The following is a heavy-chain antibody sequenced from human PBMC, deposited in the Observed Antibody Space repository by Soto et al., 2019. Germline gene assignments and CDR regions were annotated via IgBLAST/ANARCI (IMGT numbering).Heavy chain of an antibody. V-gene: IGHV1-69*12. Sequence: QVQLVQSGAAVKKPGSSVKVSCKASGGTFSSHAISWVRQAPGQGLEWMGGLIPIFGTANYAQKFQGRVTITADESTNTAYMDLSSLRPEDTAVYYCASPDAYKGYYNGMDVWGQGTTVTVSS. D-gene: IGHD1-1*01. J-gene: IGHJ6*02. CDR3: ASPDAYKGYYNGMDV. CDR1: GGTFSSHA. CDR2: LIPIFGTA.